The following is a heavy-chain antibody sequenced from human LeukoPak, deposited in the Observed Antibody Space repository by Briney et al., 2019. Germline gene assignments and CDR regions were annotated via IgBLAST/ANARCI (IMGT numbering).Heavy chain of an antibody. CDR1: GFTFSSYW. CDR3: ARDHVKLGSGFHPFDAFDI. D-gene: IGHD3-22*01. Sequence: GGSLRLSCAASGFTFSSYWMHWVRQAPGKGLVWVSRINSDGSSTSYADSVKGRFTISRDNAKNSLYLQMNSLRAEDTAVYYCARDHVKLGSGFHPFDAFDIWGQGTMVTVSS. J-gene: IGHJ3*02. CDR2: INSDGSST. V-gene: IGHV3-74*01.